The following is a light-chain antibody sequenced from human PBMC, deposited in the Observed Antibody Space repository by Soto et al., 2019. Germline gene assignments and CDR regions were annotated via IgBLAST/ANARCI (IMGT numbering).Light chain of an antibody. Sequence: PGERATLSCRASQSVSSYLAWYQQKPGQAPRLLIYDASNRATGIPARFSGSGSGTDFTLTISSLEPEDFAVYYCQQRINWPRLSFGGGTKVDIK. V-gene: IGKV3-11*01. CDR3: QQRINWPRLS. J-gene: IGKJ4*01. CDR2: DAS. CDR1: QSVSSY.